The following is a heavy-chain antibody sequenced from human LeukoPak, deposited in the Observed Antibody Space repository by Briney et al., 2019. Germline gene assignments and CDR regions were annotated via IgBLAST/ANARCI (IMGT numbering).Heavy chain of an antibody. V-gene: IGHV1-18*01. Sequence: VASVKVSCKASGYTFTSYGIGWVRQAPGQGLEWMGWISAYNGNTNYAQKLQGRVTMTTDTSTSTAYMELRSLRSDDTAVYYCAGDRLYSSSSEWGQGTLVTVSS. CDR2: ISAYNGNT. J-gene: IGHJ4*02. CDR3: AGDRLYSSSSE. CDR1: GYTFTSYG. D-gene: IGHD6-6*01.